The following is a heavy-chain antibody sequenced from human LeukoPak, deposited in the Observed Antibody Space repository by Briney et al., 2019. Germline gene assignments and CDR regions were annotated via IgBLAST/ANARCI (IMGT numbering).Heavy chain of an antibody. CDR3: ARGQYQLLRAWFDP. Sequence: SETLSLTCAVYGGSFSGYYWSWIRQPPGKGLEWIGYIYYSGSTNYNPSLKSRVTISVDTSKNQFSLKLSSVTAADTAVYYCARGQYQLLRAWFDPWGQGTLVTVSS. CDR1: GGSFSGYY. J-gene: IGHJ5*02. V-gene: IGHV4-59*01. CDR2: IYYSGST. D-gene: IGHD2-2*01.